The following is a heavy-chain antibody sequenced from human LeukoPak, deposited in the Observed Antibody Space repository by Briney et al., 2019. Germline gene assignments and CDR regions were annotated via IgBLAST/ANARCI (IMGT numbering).Heavy chain of an antibody. CDR2: ISSSGAKT. CDR1: GFTFSSYS. J-gene: IGHJ4*02. V-gene: IGHV3-21*01. Sequence: PGGSLRLSCAASGFTFSSYSMNWVRQAPGKGLQWVSSISSSGAKTYYADSVKGRVTISGDNAKNSYYLEMNSLVAEDTAVYYCARDPIAVVGGGSFDYWGQGILVTVSS. D-gene: IGHD6-19*01. CDR3: ARDPIAVVGGGSFDY.